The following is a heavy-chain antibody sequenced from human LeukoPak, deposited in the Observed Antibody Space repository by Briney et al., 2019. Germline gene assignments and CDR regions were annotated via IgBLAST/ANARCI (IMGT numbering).Heavy chain of an antibody. D-gene: IGHD2-21*02. J-gene: IGHJ6*02. CDR3: ARAYCGGDCYSPYYGMDV. CDR2: VSYDGSNK. CDR1: GFTFSSYA. Sequence: GRSLRLSCAASGFTFSSYAMHWVRRAPGKGLEWVAVVSYDGSNKYYADSVKGRFTISRDNSKNTLYLQMTSLRAEDTAVYYCARAYCGGDCYSPYYGMDVWGQGTTVTVSS. V-gene: IGHV3-30-3*01.